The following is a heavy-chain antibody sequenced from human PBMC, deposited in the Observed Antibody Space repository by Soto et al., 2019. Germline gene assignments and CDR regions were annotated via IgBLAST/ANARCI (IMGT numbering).Heavy chain of an antibody. CDR2: ISYDGSNK. Sequence: QVQLVEPGGGVVQPGRSLRLSCAASGFTFSSYAMHWVRQAPGKGLEWVAVISYDGSNKYYADSVKGRFTISRDNSKNTLYLQMNSLRAEDTAVYYCARSYYDFWSGYLSPFDYWGQGTLVTVSS. J-gene: IGHJ4*02. CDR3: ARSYYDFWSGYLSPFDY. D-gene: IGHD3-3*01. V-gene: IGHV3-30-3*01. CDR1: GFTFSSYA.